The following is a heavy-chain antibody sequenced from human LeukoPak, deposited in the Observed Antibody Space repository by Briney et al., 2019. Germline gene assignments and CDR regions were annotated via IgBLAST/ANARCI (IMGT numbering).Heavy chain of an antibody. D-gene: IGHD6-6*01. Sequence: GGSLRLSCAASGFTFSSYAMSWVRQAPGKGLEWVSVISGSGGTTYYTDSVKGRFTISRDNSKNTLYLQMNSLRAEDTAVYYCAKGIMSGSSSLYYYYGMDVWGQGTTVTVSS. J-gene: IGHJ6*02. CDR1: GFTFSSYA. CDR3: AKGIMSGSSSLYYYYGMDV. V-gene: IGHV3-23*01. CDR2: ISGSGGTT.